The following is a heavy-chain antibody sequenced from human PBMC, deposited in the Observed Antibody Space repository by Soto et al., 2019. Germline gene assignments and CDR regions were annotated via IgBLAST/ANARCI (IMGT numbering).Heavy chain of an antibody. CDR1: GFTFSNAW. CDR3: TTSDTYYDYVWGVYHH. D-gene: IGHD3-16*02. V-gene: IGHV3-15*07. J-gene: IGHJ5*02. CDR2: IKSKTDGGTT. Sequence: GGSLRLSCAASGFTFSNAWMNWVRQAPGKGLEWVGRIKSKTDGGTTDYAAPVKGRFTISRDDSKNTLYLQMNSLKTEDTAVYYCTTSDTYYDYVWGVYHHWGQGTLVTVSS.